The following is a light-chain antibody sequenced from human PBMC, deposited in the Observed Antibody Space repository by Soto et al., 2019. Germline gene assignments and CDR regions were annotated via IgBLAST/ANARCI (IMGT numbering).Light chain of an antibody. CDR3: QQYYNIPPT. J-gene: IGKJ1*01. CDR1: QSVFFNSNNKNY. Sequence: DIVMTQSPDSLAVSLGERATINCKSSQSVFFNSNNKNYLAWYQQKPGQPPKLLIYWASTRESGVPDLFSGSGSGTDFTLTISSLQAEDVAFYYCQQYYNIPPTFGQGTKVEI. CDR2: WAS. V-gene: IGKV4-1*01.